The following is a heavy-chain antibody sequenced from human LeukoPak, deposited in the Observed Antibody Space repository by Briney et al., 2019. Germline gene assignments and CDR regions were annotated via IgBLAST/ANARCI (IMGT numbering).Heavy chain of an antibody. CDR1: GFTFKTEP. V-gene: IGHV3-48*01. J-gene: IGHJ4*02. CDR2: IRDSGSEM. Sequence: GGSLRLSCATSGFTFKTEPMNWVRQAPGKGLEWLSNIRDSGSEMYYAESVRGRFTISRDNAKNSLFLQMNSLRVKDTAVYYCVRDQNWAFDSWGPGTQVTVSS. CDR3: VRDQNWAFDS. D-gene: IGHD7-27*01.